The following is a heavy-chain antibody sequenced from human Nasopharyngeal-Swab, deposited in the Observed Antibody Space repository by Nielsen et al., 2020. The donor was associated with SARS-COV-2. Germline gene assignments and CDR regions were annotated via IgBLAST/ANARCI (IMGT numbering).Heavy chain of an antibody. CDR2: IVPALGLP. Sequence: SVKVSCKTSGDTFTNSAISWVRQAPGQGLERMGGIVPALGLPNYAQKFRGRVTISADRSTTTSYLELSSLRSEDTAIYYCAREGEYGAYDAPDYWGQGTLVTVSS. V-gene: IGHV1-69*10. CDR3: AREGEYGAYDAPDY. D-gene: IGHD5-12*01. CDR1: GDTFTNSA. J-gene: IGHJ4*02.